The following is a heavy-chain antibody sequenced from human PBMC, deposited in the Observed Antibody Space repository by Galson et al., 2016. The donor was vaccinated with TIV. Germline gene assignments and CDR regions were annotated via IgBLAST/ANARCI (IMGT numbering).Heavy chain of an antibody. D-gene: IGHD3-22*01. V-gene: IGHV1-24*01. CDR3: ATDVSTQYFDTSGYSPLGF. CDR2: FDPEDGKT. J-gene: IGHJ4*02. CDR1: GYTLTEVA. Sequence: SVKVSCKVSGYTLTEVAMYWVRQAPGKGLEWMGGFDPEDGKTIYAQRFQGRVTTTEDTSTDTAYMELSSLRSEDTAVYYCATDVSTQYFDTSGYSPLGFWGQGTLVVVSS.